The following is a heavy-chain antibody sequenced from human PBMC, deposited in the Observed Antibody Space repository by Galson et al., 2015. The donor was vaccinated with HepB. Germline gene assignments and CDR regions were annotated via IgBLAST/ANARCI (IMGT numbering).Heavy chain of an antibody. D-gene: IGHD2-15*01. V-gene: IGHV1-18*04. Sequence: SVKVSCKASGSTFLSYGSGWVRQAPGQGLEWMGWISAYTGDTNYAQKFQGRVTMTTDASTTTAYMELRTLRSDDTAVYYCARGDGAAISCRFDYWGQGTLVTVSS. CDR2: ISAYTGDT. CDR1: GSTFLSYG. J-gene: IGHJ4*02. CDR3: ARGDGAAISCRFDY.